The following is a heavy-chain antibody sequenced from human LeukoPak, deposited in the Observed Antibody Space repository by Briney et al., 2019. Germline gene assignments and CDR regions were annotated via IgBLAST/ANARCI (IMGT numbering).Heavy chain of an antibody. CDR2: IYTSGST. CDR3: ASTPPWDYYDSVGAFDI. V-gene: IGHV4-4*09. CDR1: GGSISSYY. Sequence: SETLSLTCTVSGGSISSYYWSWIRQPPGEGLEWIGYIYTSGSTNYNPSLTSRVTISVDTSKNQFSLKLSSVTAADTAVYYCASTPPWDYYDSVGAFDIWGQGTMVTVSS. D-gene: IGHD3-22*01. J-gene: IGHJ3*02.